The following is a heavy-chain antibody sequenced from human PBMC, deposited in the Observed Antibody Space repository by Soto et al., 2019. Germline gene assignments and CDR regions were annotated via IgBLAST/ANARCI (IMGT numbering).Heavy chain of an antibody. V-gene: IGHV4-30-2*01. CDR3: TRAGGLGAVAVDS. CDR2: IYHSGST. D-gene: IGHD6-19*01. CDR1: GGSISSGGYS. J-gene: IGHJ4*02. Sequence: QLQLQESGSGLVKPSQTLSLTCAVSGGSISSGGYSWSWIRQPPGKGLEWIGYIYHSGSTYYNPSLKSRSTISVDRSKNQCSLKLSSVTAADTATYYCTRAGGLGAVAVDSWGQGTLVTVSS.